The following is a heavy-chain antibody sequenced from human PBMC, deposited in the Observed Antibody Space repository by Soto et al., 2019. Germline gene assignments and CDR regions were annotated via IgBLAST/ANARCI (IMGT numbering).Heavy chain of an antibody. D-gene: IGHD1-26*01. CDR3: AKDGPFGGNYYYFDY. CDR1: GFTFETYA. Sequence: PGGSLRLSCAASGFTFETYAMFWVRQAPGKGLEWVSGTSSGGTSTYYADSVKGRFTISRDNSKNTLYLQMNSLTAEDTAVYYCAKDGPFGGNYYYFDYWGQGTPVTVSS. CDR2: TSSGGTST. J-gene: IGHJ4*02. V-gene: IGHV3-23*01.